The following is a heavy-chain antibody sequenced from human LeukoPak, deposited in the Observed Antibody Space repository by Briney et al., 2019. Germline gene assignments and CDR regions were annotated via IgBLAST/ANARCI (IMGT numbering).Heavy chain of an antibody. Sequence: TLSLTCAISGDSVSSHSAAWNWIRQSPSRGLEWLGRTFYRSKWYNDYAVSVKSRITINTDTSKNQFSLQLNSVTPEDTAVYYCARSSKYLHKIYGMDVWGQGTTVTVSS. V-gene: IGHV6-1*01. D-gene: IGHD2-2*01. CDR1: GDSVSSHSAA. CDR2: TFYRSKWYN. CDR3: ARSSKYLHKIYGMDV. J-gene: IGHJ6*02.